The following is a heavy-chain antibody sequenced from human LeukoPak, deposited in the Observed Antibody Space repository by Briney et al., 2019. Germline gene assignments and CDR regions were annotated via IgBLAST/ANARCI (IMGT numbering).Heavy chain of an antibody. D-gene: IGHD1-14*01. V-gene: IGHV3-23*01. CDR2: ISGSGGST. CDR3: ARRGKYRHDAFDI. CDR1: GFTFSSYA. Sequence: GGSLRLSCAASGFTFSSYAMSWVRQAPGKGLEWVSAISGSGGSTYYADSVKGRFTISRDNSKNTPYLQMNSLRAEDTAVYYCARRGKYRHDAFDIWGQGTMVTVSS. J-gene: IGHJ3*02.